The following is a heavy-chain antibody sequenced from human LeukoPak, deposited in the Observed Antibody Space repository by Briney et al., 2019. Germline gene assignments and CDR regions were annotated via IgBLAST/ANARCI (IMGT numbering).Heavy chain of an antibody. CDR3: ARTDYGDYYYVMAV. V-gene: IGHV4-59*02. CDR1: GGSVSSYF. D-gene: IGHD4-17*01. CDR2: MYYSGST. J-gene: IGHJ6*02. Sequence: SETLSLTCTVSGGSVSSYFCSWIRQPPGKGLEWIGCMYYSGSTYYNPSLKSRVTISVDTSKNQFSLKLNSVTAADTAVYYCARTDYGDYYYVMAVWGQGTTVTVSS.